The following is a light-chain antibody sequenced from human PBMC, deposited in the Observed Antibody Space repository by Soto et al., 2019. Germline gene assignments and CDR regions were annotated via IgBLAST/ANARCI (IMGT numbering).Light chain of an antibody. CDR3: QQYGSWT. CDR1: QTISSNN. V-gene: IGKV3-20*01. CDR2: GTS. J-gene: IGKJ1*01. Sequence: EIVLTQSPGTLSVSPGERATLSCRASQTISSNNLAWYQQKPGQAPSLLIYGTSSRATGIPDRFSGSGSGTDFTLTISSLEPEDSEKYDCQQYGSWTFGQGTKVEI.